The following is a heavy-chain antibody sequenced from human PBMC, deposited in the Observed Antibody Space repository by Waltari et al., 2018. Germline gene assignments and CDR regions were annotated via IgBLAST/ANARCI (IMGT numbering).Heavy chain of an antibody. CDR1: GAPFSSYT. D-gene: IGHD3-22*01. J-gene: IGHJ4*02. CDR3: ARDHSSGAQPFDY. CDR2: IIPLLGIA. V-gene: IGHV1-69*08. Sequence: QVQLVQSGAEVKQPGSSVKVSCKASGAPFSSYTISWVPQAPGQGLEWMGRIIPLLGIANYAQKFQGRVTITADKSTSTAYMELSSLRSEDTAVYYCARDHSSGAQPFDYWGQGTLVTVSS.